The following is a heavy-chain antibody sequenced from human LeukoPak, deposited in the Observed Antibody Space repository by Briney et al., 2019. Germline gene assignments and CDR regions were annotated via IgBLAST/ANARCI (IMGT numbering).Heavy chain of an antibody. CDR3: ARAAPRSSSIETYYFDY. D-gene: IGHD6-13*01. Sequence: ASVKVSCKASGYTFTSYGISWVRQAPGQGLEWMGWMNPNSGNTGYAQKFQGRVTMTRNTSISTAYMELSSLRSEDTAVYYCARAAPRSSSIETYYFDYWGQGTLVTVSS. V-gene: IGHV1-8*02. CDR2: MNPNSGNT. J-gene: IGHJ4*02. CDR1: GYTFTSYG.